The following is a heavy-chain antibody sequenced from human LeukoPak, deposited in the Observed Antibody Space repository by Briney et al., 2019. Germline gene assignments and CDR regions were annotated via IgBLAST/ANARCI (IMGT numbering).Heavy chain of an antibody. CDR2: MSVSSGLI. V-gene: IGHV3-21*01. D-gene: IGHD3-10*01. CDR3: AREFGGSASGAGY. J-gene: IGHJ4*02. CDR1: GFTFSFYS. Sequence: PGGSLRLSCAASGFTFSFYSMNWVRQAPGKRLEWVSSMSVSSGLIYYADSVKGRFTVSRDNAKNSLYLQMNSLRAEDTAVYYCAREFGGSASGAGYWGQGTLVTVSS.